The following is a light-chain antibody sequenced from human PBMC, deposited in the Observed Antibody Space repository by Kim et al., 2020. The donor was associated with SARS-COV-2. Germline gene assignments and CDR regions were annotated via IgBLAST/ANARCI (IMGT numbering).Light chain of an antibody. J-gene: IGLJ1*01. CDR3: SSYTTSNSYV. CDR1: SRDIVAYKY. CDR2: DVS. Sequence: QSALTQPASVSGSPGQSITISCTGTSRDIVAYKYVSWYQQHPGKAPKLMIYDVSNRPSGVSNRFSGSTSGNTASLTISALQAEDEADYYCSSYTTSNSYVFGTGTKVTVL. V-gene: IGLV2-14*03.